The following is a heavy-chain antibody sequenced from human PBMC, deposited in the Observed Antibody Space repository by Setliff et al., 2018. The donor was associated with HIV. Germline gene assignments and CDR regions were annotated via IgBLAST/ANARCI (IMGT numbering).Heavy chain of an antibody. CDR3: ARFTVVVFGGGEPSWFDP. D-gene: IGHD2-15*01. V-gene: IGHV4-30-4*08. CDR2: IHYKGNI. J-gene: IGHJ5*02. CDR1: GDSIISGDYY. Sequence: TLSLTCTVSGDSIISGDYYWSWIRQSPGKGLEWIGHIHYKGNIDYNACLKSRLAISSDTSKSQFSLNLSSVIAADTAIYFSARFTVVVFGGGEPSWFDPWGQGILVTVSS.